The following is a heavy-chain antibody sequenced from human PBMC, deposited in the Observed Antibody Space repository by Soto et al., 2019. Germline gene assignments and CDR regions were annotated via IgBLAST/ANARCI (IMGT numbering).Heavy chain of an antibody. CDR3: AKDQATVVPAAFDY. D-gene: IGHD4-17*01. CDR2: ISYDGSNK. J-gene: IGHJ4*02. CDR1: GFTFSSYG. Sequence: QVQLVESGGGVVQPGRSLRLCCAASGFTFSSYGMPWVRQAPGKGLEWVAVISYDGSNKYYADSVKGRFTISRDNSKNTLYLQMNSLRAEDTAVYYCAKDQATVVPAAFDYWGQGTLVTVSS. V-gene: IGHV3-30*18.